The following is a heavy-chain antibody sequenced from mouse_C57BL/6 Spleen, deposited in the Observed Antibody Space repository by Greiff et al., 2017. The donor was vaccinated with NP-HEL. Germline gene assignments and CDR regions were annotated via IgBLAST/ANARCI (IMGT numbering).Heavy chain of an antibody. J-gene: IGHJ1*03. D-gene: IGHD1-1*01. CDR2: ISSGSSTI. CDR1: GFTFSDYG. CDR3: ARDAVPWYFDV. Sequence: EVKLMESGGGLVKPGGSLKLSCAASGFTFSDYGMHWVRQAPEKGLEWVAYISSGSSTIYYADTVKGRFTISRDNAKNTLFLQMTSLRSEDTAMYYCARDAVPWYFDVWGTGTTVTVSS. V-gene: IGHV5-17*01.